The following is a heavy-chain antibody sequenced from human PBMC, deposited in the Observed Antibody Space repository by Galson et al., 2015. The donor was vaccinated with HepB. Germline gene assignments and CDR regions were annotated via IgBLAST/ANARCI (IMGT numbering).Heavy chain of an antibody. Sequence: SVKVSCKASGGTFSSYAISWVRQAPGQGLEWMGGIIPIFGTANYAQKFQGRVTITADKSTSTAYMELSSLRSEDTAVYYCARDDSRDGYNYGYWGQGTLVTVAS. D-gene: IGHD5-24*01. V-gene: IGHV1-69*06. CDR1: GGTFSSYA. J-gene: IGHJ4*02. CDR3: ARDDSRDGYNYGY. CDR2: IIPIFGTA.